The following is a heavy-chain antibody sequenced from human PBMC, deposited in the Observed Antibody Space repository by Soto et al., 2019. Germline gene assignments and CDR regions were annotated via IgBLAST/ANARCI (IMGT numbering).Heavy chain of an antibody. J-gene: IGHJ4*02. D-gene: IGHD4-17*01. CDR3: ALTASTVTTPLDY. V-gene: IGHV3-30*03. Sequence: QVQLVESGGGVVQPGRSLRLSCAASGFTFSSYGMHWVRQAPGKGLEWVAVISYDGSNKYYADSVKGRFTISRDNSKNTLYLQMNSLRAEDTAVYYCALTASTVTTPLDYWGQGTLVTVSS. CDR1: GFTFSSYG. CDR2: ISYDGSNK.